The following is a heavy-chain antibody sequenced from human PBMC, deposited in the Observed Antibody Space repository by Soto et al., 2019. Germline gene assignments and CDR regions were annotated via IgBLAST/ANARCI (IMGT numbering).Heavy chain of an antibody. CDR2: ISAYNGNT. CDR3: ARDLLDLYGAYERHNWFDP. Sequence: QVQLVQSGAEVKKPGASVKVSCKASGYTFTSYGISWVRQAPGQGLEWMGWISAYNGNTNYAQKLQGRVTMTTDTSTSTAYMELRSLRSDDTAVCYCARDLLDLYGAYERHNWFDPWGQGTLVTVSS. V-gene: IGHV1-18*01. D-gene: IGHD4-17*01. CDR1: GYTFTSYG. J-gene: IGHJ5*02.